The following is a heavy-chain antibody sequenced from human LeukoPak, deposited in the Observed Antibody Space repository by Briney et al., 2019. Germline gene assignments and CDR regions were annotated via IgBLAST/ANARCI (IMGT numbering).Heavy chain of an antibody. Sequence: GGSLRLSCAASGFNLSDYYMSWIRQAPGKGLERVSYITSSRSYTNYADSVKGRFTISRDNAKNSLYLQMNSLRAEDTAVYYCARAPSAVAGMLDYWGQGTLVTVSS. CDR1: GFNLSDYY. V-gene: IGHV3-11*06. J-gene: IGHJ4*02. D-gene: IGHD6-19*01. CDR3: ARAPSAVAGMLDY. CDR2: ITSSRSYT.